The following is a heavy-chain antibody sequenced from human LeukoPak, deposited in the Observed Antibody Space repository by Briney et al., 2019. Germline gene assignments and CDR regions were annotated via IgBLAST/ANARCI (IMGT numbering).Heavy chain of an antibody. D-gene: IGHD5-18*01. CDR1: GYSFPSYC. CDR3: ARPIAGYSYGTLDNWFDP. CDR2: LYPGDSDT. V-gene: IGHV5-51*01. Sequence: GESLKISCQGSGYSFPSYCIGRVRQLPGKRLEWMGILYPGDSDTRYSPSFQGQVTISADKSISTAYLQWSSLKASDTAMYYCARPIAGYSYGTLDNWFDPWGQGTLVTVSS. J-gene: IGHJ5*02.